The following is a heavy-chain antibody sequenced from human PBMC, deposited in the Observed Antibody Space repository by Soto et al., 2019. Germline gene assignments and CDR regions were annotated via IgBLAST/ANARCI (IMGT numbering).Heavy chain of an antibody. CDR2: IRYDGSRK. V-gene: IGHV3-33*01. Sequence: QVQLVESGGGVVQPGRSLRLSCTPSGFIFSSYGMHWVRQAPGKGLEWLAVIRYDGSRKYYADSVKGRFTISRDNSENTLFLQMNSLRAEDTAVYYCARVNTTRGAYDSPFDYWGQGTLVTVSS. D-gene: IGHD3-3*01. J-gene: IGHJ4*02. CDR1: GFIFSSYG. CDR3: ARVNTTRGAYDSPFDY.